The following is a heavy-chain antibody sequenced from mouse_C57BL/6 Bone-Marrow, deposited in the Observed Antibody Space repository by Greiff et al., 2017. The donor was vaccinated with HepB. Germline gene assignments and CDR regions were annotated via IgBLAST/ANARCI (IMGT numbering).Heavy chain of an antibody. D-gene: IGHD1-1*01. CDR1: GFSFTSYG. CDR3: ASSYYYGSSYEDY. J-gene: IGHJ4*01. V-gene: IGHV2-6*01. CDR2: IWGVGST. Sequence: VMLVESGPGLVAPSQSLSITCTVSGFSFTSYGVDWVRQSPGKGLAWLGVIWGVGSTNYNSALKSRLSISKDNSKSQVFLKMNSLQTDDTAMYYCASSYYYGSSYEDYWGQGTSVTVSS.